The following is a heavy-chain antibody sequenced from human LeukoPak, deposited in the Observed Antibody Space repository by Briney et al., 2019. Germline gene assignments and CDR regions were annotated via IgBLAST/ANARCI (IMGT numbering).Heavy chain of an antibody. CDR3: AKGGKYYYDSSGYSQD. CDR1: GFTFANYG. Sequence: GGSLRLSCAASGFTFANYGMHWARQAPGKGLEWVAFIRYDGSIKYYADSVKGRFTISRDNSKNTLYLQMNSLRAEDTAVYYCAKGGKYYYDSSGYSQDWGQGTLVTVSS. D-gene: IGHD3-22*01. J-gene: IGHJ4*02. CDR2: IRYDGSIK. V-gene: IGHV3-30*02.